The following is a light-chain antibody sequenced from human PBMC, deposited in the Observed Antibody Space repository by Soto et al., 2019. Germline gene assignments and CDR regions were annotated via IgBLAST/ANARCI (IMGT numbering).Light chain of an antibody. CDR2: RAS. J-gene: IGKJ1*01. Sequence: DIQMTQSPSALSASVGDRVTITCRASQSISLYLAWYQQKPGKAPNLLIYRASNLQTGVPSRFSGSGSGTEFTLTISSLQPDDFATYYCQQCNSYPWTFGHGTKVEVK. CDR1: QSISLY. CDR3: QQCNSYPWT. V-gene: IGKV1-5*03.